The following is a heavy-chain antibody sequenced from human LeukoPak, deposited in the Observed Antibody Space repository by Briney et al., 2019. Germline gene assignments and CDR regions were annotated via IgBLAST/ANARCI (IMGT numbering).Heavy chain of an antibody. J-gene: IGHJ6*02. D-gene: IGHD3-10*01. CDR2: IYYSGST. V-gene: IGHV4-59*01. CDR3: ARDGFGDPGGYYYGMDV. CDR1: GGSLSSYY. Sequence: PSETLSLTCTDSGGSLSSYYWSWIRQPPGTGLEWIGYIYYSGSTNYNLSPPSRVTLPVDTSKNQSSLKLSSVTAADTAVYYCARDGFGDPGGYYYGMDVWGQGTTDTVSS.